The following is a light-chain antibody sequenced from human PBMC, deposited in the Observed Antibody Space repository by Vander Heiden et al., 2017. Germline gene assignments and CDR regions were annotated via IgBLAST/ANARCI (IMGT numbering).Light chain of an antibody. CDR3: QHSYSAPYT. V-gene: IGKV1-39*01. CDR2: AAS. CDR1: QSSSSY. Sequence: DIQMTQSPSSLPASVGDRVTITCRASQSSSSYLNWYQQKPGEAPKLLIYAASNLESGVPSRFRGSGSGTDFTLTISSLQPEDFATYYCQHSYSAPYTFGPGTKLEIK. J-gene: IGKJ2*01.